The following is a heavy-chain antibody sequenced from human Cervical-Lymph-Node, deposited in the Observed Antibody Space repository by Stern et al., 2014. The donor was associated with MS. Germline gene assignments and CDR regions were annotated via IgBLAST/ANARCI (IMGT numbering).Heavy chain of an antibody. CDR1: GYIFSNYG. CDR3: ARDSDDMFTAYYECYDYYGMEV. CDR2: ISVYRGKT. D-gene: IGHD3-9*01. J-gene: IGHJ6*02. V-gene: IGHV1-18*01. Sequence: VQLEESGAEVKKPGASVKVSCKASGYIFSNYGFSWGRQAPGQGLEWMGWISVYRGKTNYAQQFQGRVTMTTDTSTSTAYMELRNLRSDDTAVYYCARDSDDMFTAYYECYDYYGMEVWGQGTSVTVSS.